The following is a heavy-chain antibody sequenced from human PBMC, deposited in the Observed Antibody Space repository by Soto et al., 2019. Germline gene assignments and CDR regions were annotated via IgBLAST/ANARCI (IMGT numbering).Heavy chain of an antibody. CDR1: GFTFSDYY. Sequence: PGGSLRLSCAASGFTFSDYYMSWIRQAPGKGLEWVSYISSSSYTNYADSVKGRFTISRDNAKNSLYLQMNSLRAEDTAVYYCARLRGYSYGPFDYWGQGTLVTVSS. J-gene: IGHJ4*02. CDR3: ARLRGYSYGPFDY. D-gene: IGHD5-18*01. V-gene: IGHV3-11*06. CDR2: ISSSSYT.